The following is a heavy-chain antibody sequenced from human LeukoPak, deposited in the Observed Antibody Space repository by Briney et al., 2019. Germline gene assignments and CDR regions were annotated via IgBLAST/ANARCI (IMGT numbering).Heavy chain of an antibody. D-gene: IGHD7-27*01. J-gene: IGHJ4*02. V-gene: IGHV3-48*03. CDR3: ARRLGSRCYFDY. CDR1: GFTFSSYE. CDR2: ISSSGSTI. Sequence: GGSLRLSCAASGFTFSSYEMNWVRQAPGKGLEWVSYISSSGSTIYYADSVKGRFTISRDNAKNSLYLQMNSLRAEDTAVYYCARRLGSRCYFDYWGQGTLVTVSS.